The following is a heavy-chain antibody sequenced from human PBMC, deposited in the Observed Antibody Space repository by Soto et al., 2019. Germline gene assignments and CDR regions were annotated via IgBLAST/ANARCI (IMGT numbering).Heavy chain of an antibody. D-gene: IGHD2-15*01. V-gene: IGHV1-8*01. J-gene: IGHJ5*02. Sequence: ASVKVSCKASGYTFTSYDINWVRQATGQGLEWMGWMNPNSGNTGYAQKFQGRVTMTRNTSISTAYMELSSLRSEDTAVYYCARGGRAARKGCFDPWGQGNLVTVSS. CDR2: MNPNSGNT. CDR3: ARGGRAARKGCFDP. CDR1: GYTFTSYD.